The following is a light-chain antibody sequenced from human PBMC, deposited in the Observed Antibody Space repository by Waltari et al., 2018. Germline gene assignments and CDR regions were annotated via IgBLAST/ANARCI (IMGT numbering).Light chain of an antibody. CDR1: QTILYNTNNKNY. J-gene: IGKJ5*01. V-gene: IGKV4-1*01. Sequence: DIVMTQSPDSMAVSLGERATINCKSSQTILYNTNNKNYLAWYQQKPRHPPKLLIYWASTRESGVPDRFSGSGSGTDFTLTISSLQAEDVAVYYCHQYYTTPITFGQGTRLEIK. CDR3: HQYYTTPIT. CDR2: WAS.